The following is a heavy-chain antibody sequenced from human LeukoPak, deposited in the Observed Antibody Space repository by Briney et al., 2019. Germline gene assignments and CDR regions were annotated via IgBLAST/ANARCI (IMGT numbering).Heavy chain of an antibody. V-gene: IGHV3-7*01. D-gene: IGHD3-10*01. CDR3: ATAHFPARSGRLTVAFDY. Sequence: GGSLRLSCAASGFTFSSYRMSWVRQAPGKGLEWVANIKQDGSEKYYMDSVKGRFTISRDNAKNSLYLQMNSLRAEDTAVYYCATAHFPARSGRLTVAFDYWGQGTLVTVSS. J-gene: IGHJ4*02. CDR1: GFTFSSYR. CDR2: IKQDGSEK.